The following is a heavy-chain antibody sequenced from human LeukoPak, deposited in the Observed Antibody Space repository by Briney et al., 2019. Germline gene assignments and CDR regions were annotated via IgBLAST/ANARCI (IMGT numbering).Heavy chain of an antibody. V-gene: IGHV3-53*01. Sequence: GGSLRLSCAASGFILSSNYMNWVRQAPGKGLEWVSIIYSNGSTFYADSVKGRFTVSRDTFKNILSLQMNSLRAEDTAKYYCARDFCSSDACPFRDDAFDLWGQGTMVTVSS. J-gene: IGHJ3*01. CDR1: GFILSSNY. CDR2: IYSNGST. D-gene: IGHD2-2*01. CDR3: ARDFCSSDACPFRDDAFDL.